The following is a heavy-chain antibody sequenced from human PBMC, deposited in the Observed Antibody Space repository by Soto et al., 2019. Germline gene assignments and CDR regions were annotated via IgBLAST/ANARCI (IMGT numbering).Heavy chain of an antibody. V-gene: IGHV3-53*01. CDR2: IYSGGST. D-gene: IGHD6-6*01. CDR3: ARDLRVSSSTYYFDY. J-gene: IGHJ4*02. CDR1: GFTVSSNY. Sequence: GGSLRLSCAASGFTVSSNYMSWVRQAPGKGLEWVSVIYSGGSTYYADSVKGRFTISRDNSNNTLYLQMNSLRAEDTAVYYCARDLRVSSSTYYFDYWGQGTLVTVSS.